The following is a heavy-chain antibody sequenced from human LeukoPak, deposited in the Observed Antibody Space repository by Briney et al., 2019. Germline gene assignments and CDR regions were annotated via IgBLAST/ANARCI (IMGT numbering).Heavy chain of an antibody. J-gene: IGHJ4*02. CDR1: GFIFSNYG. CDR2: IKQDGSEK. D-gene: IGHD3-22*01. V-gene: IGHV3-7*01. CDR3: AKTYYYDSSGYYHGHYFDY. Sequence: GGSLRLSCAASGFIFSNYGMSWVRQAPGKGLEWVANIKQDGSEKYYVDSVKGRFTISRDNAKNSLYLQMNSLRAEDTAVYYCAKTYYYDSSGYYHGHYFDYWGQGTLVTVSS.